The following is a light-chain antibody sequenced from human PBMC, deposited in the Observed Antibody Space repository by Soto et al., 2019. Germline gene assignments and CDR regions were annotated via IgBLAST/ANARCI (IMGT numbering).Light chain of an antibody. V-gene: IGLV2-14*01. CDR1: NSDVGGYNY. CDR2: EVS. CDR3: SSFTGSNTLGV. J-gene: IGLJ1*01. Sequence: QSALTQPASVSGSPGQSITISCTGTNSDVGGYNYVSWYQQNPGKAPKLIIYEVSNRPSGISNRFSGSKSGNTASLTISGLKAEDEADYYCSSFTGSNTLGVFGTGTKLTVL.